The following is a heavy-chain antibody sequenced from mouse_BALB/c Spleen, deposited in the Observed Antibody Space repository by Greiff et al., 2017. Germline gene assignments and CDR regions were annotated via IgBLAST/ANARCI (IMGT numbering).Heavy chain of an antibody. CDR1: GFNIKDYY. CDR3: ATPLLRSWFAY. CDR2: IDPENGNT. Sequence: VQLKQSGAELVRPGALVKLSCKASGFNIKDYYMHWVKQRPEQGLEWIGWIDPENGNTIYDPKFQGKASITADTSSNTAYLQLSSLTSEDTAVYYCATPLLRSWFAYWGQGTLVTVSA. J-gene: IGHJ3*01. V-gene: IGHV14-1*02. D-gene: IGHD1-1*01.